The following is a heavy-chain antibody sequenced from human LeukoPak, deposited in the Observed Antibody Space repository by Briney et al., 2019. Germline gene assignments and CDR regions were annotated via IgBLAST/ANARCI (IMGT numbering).Heavy chain of an antibody. D-gene: IGHD5-24*01. CDR3: VRDFRTQLDGYSPPYHFDY. Sequence: GGSLRLSCAASGFTFSTHSMSWVRQSPGKGLEWVSSISSDSSHIYYADSMKGRLTISRDNAKNSLFLQMNSLRAEDTAVYYCVRDFRTQLDGYSPPYHFDYWGQGALVTVSS. CDR1: GFTFSTHS. J-gene: IGHJ4*02. V-gene: IGHV3-21*01. CDR2: ISSDSSHI.